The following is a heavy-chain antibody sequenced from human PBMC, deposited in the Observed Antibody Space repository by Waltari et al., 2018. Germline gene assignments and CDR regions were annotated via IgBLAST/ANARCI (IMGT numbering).Heavy chain of an antibody. D-gene: IGHD4-17*01. CDR2: INHSGST. J-gene: IGHJ2*01. CDR1: GGSFSASY. Sequence: QVQLQQWGAGLFKPTETLSPTCAVYGGSFSASYWSWLRQPPGKGLEWIGEINHSGSTNYNPSLKSRVTISVDTSKNQFSLKLSSVTAADTAVYYCARASTVTHWYFDLWGRGTLVTVSS. CDR3: ARASTVTHWYFDL. V-gene: IGHV4-34*01.